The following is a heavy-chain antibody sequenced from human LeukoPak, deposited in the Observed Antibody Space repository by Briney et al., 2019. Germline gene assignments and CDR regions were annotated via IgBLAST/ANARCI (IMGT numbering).Heavy chain of an antibody. CDR1: GGSISSSSYY. CDR2: IYHSGST. Sequence: ASETLSLTCTVSGGSISSSSYYWGWIRQPPGKGLEWIGSIYHSGSTYYNPSLKSRVTISVDTSKNQFSLKLSSVTAADTAVYYCASSTSFDDYWGQGTLVTVSS. J-gene: IGHJ4*02. CDR3: ASSTSFDDY. D-gene: IGHD2-2*01. V-gene: IGHV4-39*07.